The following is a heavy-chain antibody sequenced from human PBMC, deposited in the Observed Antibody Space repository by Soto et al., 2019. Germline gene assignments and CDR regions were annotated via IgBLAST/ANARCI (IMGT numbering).Heavy chain of an antibody. CDR1: GGTFSSYA. D-gene: IGHD3-10*01. CDR2: IIPIFGTA. V-gene: IGHV1-69*01. CDR3: ARARAYYYGSGSYYYYYGMDV. Sequence: QVQLVQSGAEVKKPGSSVKVSCKASGGTFSSYAISWVRQSPGQGLEWMGGIIPIFGTANYAQKFQGRVTITADESTSTAYMELSSLRSEYTAVYYCARARAYYYGSGSYYYYYGMDVWGQGTTVTVSS. J-gene: IGHJ6*02.